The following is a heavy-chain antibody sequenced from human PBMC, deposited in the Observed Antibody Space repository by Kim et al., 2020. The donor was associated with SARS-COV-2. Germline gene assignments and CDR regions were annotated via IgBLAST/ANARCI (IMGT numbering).Heavy chain of an antibody. CDR1: GGTFSSYA. V-gene: IGHV1-69*04. J-gene: IGHJ6*02. Sequence: SVKVSCKASGGTFSSYAISWVRQAPGQGLEWMGRIIPILGIANYAQKFQGRVTITADKSTSTAYMELSSLRSEDTAVYYCASTEDIVYGMDVWGQGTTVTVSS. D-gene: IGHD2-15*01. CDR3: ASTEDIVYGMDV. CDR2: IIPILGIA.